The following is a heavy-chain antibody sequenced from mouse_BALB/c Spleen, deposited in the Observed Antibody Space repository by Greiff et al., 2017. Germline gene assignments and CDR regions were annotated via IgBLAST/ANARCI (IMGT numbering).Heavy chain of an antibody. J-gene: IGHJ3*01. V-gene: IGHV1-9*01. Sequence: QGQLKQSGAELAKPGASVKMSCKATGYTFSSYWIEWVKQRPGHGLEWIGEILPGSGSTNYNEKFKGKATFTADTSSNTAYMQLSSLTSEDSAVYYCARPNWGFAYWGQGTLVTVSA. CDR3: ARPNWGFAY. CDR1: GYTFSSYW. D-gene: IGHD4-1*01. CDR2: ILPGSGST.